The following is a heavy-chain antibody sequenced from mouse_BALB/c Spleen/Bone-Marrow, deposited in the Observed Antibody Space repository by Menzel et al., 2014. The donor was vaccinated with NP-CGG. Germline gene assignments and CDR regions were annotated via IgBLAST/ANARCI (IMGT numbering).Heavy chain of an antibody. CDR2: VDPANGNT. Sequence: EVKLVESGAELVKPGASVKLSCTASGFNIKDTYMHWVKQRPEQGLEWIGRVDPANGNTKYDPKFQGKATITADTSSNTAYLQLSSLTSEDTAVYYCARYRLGTYCGYWGQGTTLTVSS. CDR3: ARYRLGTYCGY. V-gene: IGHV14-3*02. D-gene: IGHD2-14*01. CDR1: GFNIKDTY. J-gene: IGHJ2*01.